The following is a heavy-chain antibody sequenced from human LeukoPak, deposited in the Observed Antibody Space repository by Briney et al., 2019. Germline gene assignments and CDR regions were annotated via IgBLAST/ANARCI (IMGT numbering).Heavy chain of an antibody. V-gene: IGHV3-23*01. J-gene: IGHJ4*02. CDR1: GFTFSSYE. CDR2: ISGSGGST. CDR3: ASRSGWRYFDY. Sequence: GGSLRLSCAASGFTFSSYEMNWVRQAPGKRLEWVSAISGSGGSTYYADSVKGRFTISRDNSKNTLYLQMNSLRAEDTAVYYCASRSGWRYFDYWGQGTLVTVSS. D-gene: IGHD6-19*01.